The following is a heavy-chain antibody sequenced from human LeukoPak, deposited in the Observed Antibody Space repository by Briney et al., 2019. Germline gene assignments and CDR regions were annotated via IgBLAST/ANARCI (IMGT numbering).Heavy chain of an antibody. J-gene: IGHJ4*02. D-gene: IGHD1-26*01. Sequence: PGGSLGLSCAASGFTFSTYAMSWVRQAPGKGLEWVSAISVGGGSTFYADSVKGRFTISRDNSKNTLFLQMNNLRAEDTAVYFCAKDLTSVGATNYWGQGTQVTVSS. CDR3: AKDLTSVGATNY. V-gene: IGHV3-23*01. CDR1: GFTFSTYA. CDR2: ISVGGGST.